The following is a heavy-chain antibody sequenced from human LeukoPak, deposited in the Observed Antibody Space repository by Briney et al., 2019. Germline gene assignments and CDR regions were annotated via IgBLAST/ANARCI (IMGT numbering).Heavy chain of an antibody. J-gene: IGHJ4*02. CDR2: INPSSGST. Sequence: GASVKVSYKASGYTLTSYYMHWMRQAPGQGLEWMGIINPSSGSTSYAQKFQGRVTMTRDTSTSTVYMELSSLRSEDTAVYYCARGRYNPSYYFDYWGQGPLVTVSS. CDR3: ARGRYNPSYYFDY. D-gene: IGHD5-24*01. CDR1: GYTLTSYY. V-gene: IGHV1-46*01.